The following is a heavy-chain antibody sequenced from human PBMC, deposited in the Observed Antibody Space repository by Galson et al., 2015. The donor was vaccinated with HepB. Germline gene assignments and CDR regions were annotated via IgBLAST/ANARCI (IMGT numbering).Heavy chain of an antibody. J-gene: IGHJ4*02. D-gene: IGHD5-24*01. V-gene: IGHV3-23*01. CDR3: AKDRVRDGRWSYDY. CDR1: VFTFGNYA. Sequence: SLRLSCAASVFTFGNYAMSWFRQAPGTGLECVSAIFHDGGNTFYADSGKGRFPIYRDNAKNTLFLQLNGLRAEDTAIYYCAKDRVRDGRWSYDYWGQGTLVTVSS. CDR2: IFHDGGNT.